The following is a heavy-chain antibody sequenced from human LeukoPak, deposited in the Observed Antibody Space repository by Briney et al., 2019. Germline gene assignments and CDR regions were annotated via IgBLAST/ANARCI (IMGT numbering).Heavy chain of an antibody. D-gene: IGHD2-15*01. CDR1: GYTFTSYY. CDR2: INPNSGGT. J-gene: IGHJ4*02. V-gene: IGHV1-2*04. CDR3: AKTSCSGGSCYLDY. Sequence: ASVKVSCKASGYTFTSYYMHWVRQAPGQGLEWMGWINPNSGGTNYAQKFQGWVTMTRDTSISTAYMELSRLRSDDTAVYYCAKTSCSGGSCYLDYWGQGTLVTVSS.